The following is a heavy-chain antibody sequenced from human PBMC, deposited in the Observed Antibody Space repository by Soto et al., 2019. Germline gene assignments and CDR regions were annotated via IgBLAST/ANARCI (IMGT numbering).Heavy chain of an antibody. CDR1: GGSISSGGYS. D-gene: IGHD5-12*01. CDR3: ARGGYVGANWFDP. Sequence: SETLSLTCAVSGGSISSGGYSWSWIRQPPGKGLEWIGYIYHSGSTYYNPSLKSRVTISVDRSKDQFSLKLSSVTAADTAVYYCARGGYVGANWFDPWGPGTLVTVSS. CDR2: IYHSGST. V-gene: IGHV4-30-2*01. J-gene: IGHJ5*02.